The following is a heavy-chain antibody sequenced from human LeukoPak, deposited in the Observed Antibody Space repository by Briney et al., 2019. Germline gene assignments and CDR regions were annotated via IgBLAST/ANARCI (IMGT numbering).Heavy chain of an antibody. Sequence: SETLSLTCTVYGDSISSYCWSWIRQPAGKGLEWIGRIYTSGSTNYNSSLKSRVTISVDKSKNQFSLKLSSVTAADTAVYYCARDLLPITMGPLGYFDLWGRGTLVTVSS. V-gene: IGHV4-4*07. CDR2: IYTSGST. D-gene: IGHD3-10*01. CDR3: ARDLLPITMGPLGYFDL. CDR1: GDSISSYC. J-gene: IGHJ2*01.